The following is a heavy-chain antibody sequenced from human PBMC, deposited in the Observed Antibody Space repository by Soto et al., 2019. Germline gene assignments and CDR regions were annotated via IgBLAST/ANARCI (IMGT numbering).Heavy chain of an antibody. CDR3: ARVFRRAMHAFDI. Sequence: SETLSLTCTVFGGSFSSSSHYWGWIRQPPGKGLEWLGTMFYFGSTYYNTSLESRVTISVDPSKNQFSLKLSSVTAADTAVYYCARVFRRAMHAFDIWGQGTTVTVSS. CDR2: MFYFGST. CDR1: GGSFSSSSHY. V-gene: IGHV4-39*07. D-gene: IGHD2-2*01. J-gene: IGHJ3*02.